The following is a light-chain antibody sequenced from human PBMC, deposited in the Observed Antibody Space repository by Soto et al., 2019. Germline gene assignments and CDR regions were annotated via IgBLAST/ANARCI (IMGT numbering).Light chain of an antibody. CDR2: DAS. V-gene: IGKV1-5*01. CDR1: QSITIW. Sequence: DIQMTQSPSTLSASVGDRVTITCRASQSITIWLDWYQQKPGKAPKLLIFDASSLESGVPSRFSGSRSGTEFTLTISSLQPDDFATYYCQHYNSYSWTFGQGTKVEIK. J-gene: IGKJ1*01. CDR3: QHYNSYSWT.